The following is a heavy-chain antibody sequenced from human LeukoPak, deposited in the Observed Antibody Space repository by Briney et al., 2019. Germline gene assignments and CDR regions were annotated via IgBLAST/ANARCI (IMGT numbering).Heavy chain of an antibody. V-gene: IGHV3-74*01. CDR2: FNTDGRST. D-gene: IGHD2-21*02. CDR1: GFTFSSYW. CDR3: AKERAYCGGGCYSLSDY. Sequence: PGGSLRLSCAASGFTFSSYWMHWVRQGTGKGLVWVSRFNTDGRSTNYADSVKGRFTISRDNAKNTLYLQMNSLRAEDTAVYYCAKERAYCGGGCYSLSDYWGQGTLVTVSP. J-gene: IGHJ4*02.